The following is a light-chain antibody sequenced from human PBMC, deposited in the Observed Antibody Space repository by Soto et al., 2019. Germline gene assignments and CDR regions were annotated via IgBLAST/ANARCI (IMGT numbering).Light chain of an antibody. CDR3: AAWDDSLNGVI. V-gene: IGLV1-44*01. CDR1: SSNIGSHT. Sequence: QAVVTQPPSASGTPGQRITISCSGSSSNIGSHTVNWHQQVPGTAPKLLIYSNNERPSGVPDRFSGSKSGTSASLAISGLQYGDEADYYCAAWDDSLNGVIFGGGTKVTVL. CDR2: SNN. J-gene: IGLJ2*01.